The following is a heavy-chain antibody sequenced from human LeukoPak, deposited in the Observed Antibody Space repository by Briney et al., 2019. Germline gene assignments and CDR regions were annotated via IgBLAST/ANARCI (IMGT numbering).Heavy chain of an antibody. V-gene: IGHV4-61*02. CDR3: ARDSGAVEATGVGFDY. D-gene: IGHD1-26*01. Sequence: SQTLSLTCTVSGGSISSGSYYWNWIRQPAGKGLEWIGRIYTSGSTNYNPSLKSRVTISADTSKNQFSLKLSSVTAADTAVYYCARDSGAVEATGVGFDYWGQGTLVTVSS. J-gene: IGHJ4*02. CDR2: IYTSGST. CDR1: GGSISSGSYY.